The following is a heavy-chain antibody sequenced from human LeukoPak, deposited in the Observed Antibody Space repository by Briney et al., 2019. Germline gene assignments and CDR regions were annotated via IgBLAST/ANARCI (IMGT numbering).Heavy chain of an antibody. CDR2: ISGSGGST. J-gene: IGHJ4*02. Sequence: GGSLRLSCAASGFTFSSYAMSWVRQAPGKGLEWVSAISGSGGSTYYADSVKGRFTISRDNSKNTLYLQMNSLRADDTPVYYCAKDLEVWEIAVWYLDNWGQGTLVTVSS. V-gene: IGHV3-23*01. CDR1: GFTFSSYA. D-gene: IGHD3-16*01. CDR3: AKDLEVWEIAVWYLDN.